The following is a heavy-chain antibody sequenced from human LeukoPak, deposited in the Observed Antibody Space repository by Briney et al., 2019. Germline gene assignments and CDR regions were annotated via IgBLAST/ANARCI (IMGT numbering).Heavy chain of an antibody. V-gene: IGHV3-7*01. D-gene: IGHD3-10*01. CDR1: GFTFRNYW. J-gene: IGHJ4*02. CDR3: ARAGVITIRGGITTFPFGS. Sequence: GGSLRLSCAASGFTFRNYWMSWVRQAPGTGLEWMANIKEDGSEKYYVDSVRGRFTISRDNADNSLYLQMNGLRVEDTAVYYWARAGVITIRGGITTFPFGSWGQGTLVPVPS. CDR2: IKEDGSEK.